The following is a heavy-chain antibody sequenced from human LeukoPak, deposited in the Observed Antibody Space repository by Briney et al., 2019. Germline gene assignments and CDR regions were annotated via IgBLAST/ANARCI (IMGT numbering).Heavy chain of an antibody. V-gene: IGHV3-74*01. Sequence: PGGSLRLSCAASGFTFSSYWMHWVRQAPGKGLVWVSRINSDGSTTNYADSVKGRFSISRDNAKNTLFLQMNSLGAEDTAVYYCSDSSGSYWGQGTLVTVSA. J-gene: IGHJ4*02. CDR3: SDSSGSY. D-gene: IGHD3-22*01. CDR2: INSDGSTT. CDR1: GFTFSSYW.